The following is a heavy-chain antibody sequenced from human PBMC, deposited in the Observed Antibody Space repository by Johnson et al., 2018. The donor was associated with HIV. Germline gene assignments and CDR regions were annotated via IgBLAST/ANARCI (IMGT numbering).Heavy chain of an antibody. J-gene: IGHJ3*02. CDR1: GFTFSSYA. D-gene: IGHD6-19*01. Sequence: QMLLVESGGGVVQPGRSLRLSCAASGFTFSSYAMHWVRQAPGKGLEWVAVISYDGSNKYYADSVKGRFTISRDNSKNTLYLQMNSLRAEDTAVYYCARVRQWLVEEAFEIWGQGTMVTVSS. V-gene: IGHV3-30*14. CDR2: ISYDGSNK. CDR3: ARVRQWLVEEAFEI.